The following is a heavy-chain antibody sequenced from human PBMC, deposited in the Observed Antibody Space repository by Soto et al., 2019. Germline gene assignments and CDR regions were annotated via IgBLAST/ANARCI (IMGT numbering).Heavy chain of an antibody. J-gene: IGHJ5*02. V-gene: IGHV2-5*02. D-gene: IGHD3-16*01. CDR2: IYWDDDK. CDR3: APIPNYYQYDWFDP. Sequence: QITLKESGPTLVKPTQTLTLTCTFSGFSLTTRGVGVGWIRQPPGKALECLALIYWDDDKRYSPSLQRRLSIPTDTSKNHVVLTMTNVDPVDTATYYCAPIPNYYQYDWFDPWGQGTLVSVSS. CDR1: GFSLTTRGVG.